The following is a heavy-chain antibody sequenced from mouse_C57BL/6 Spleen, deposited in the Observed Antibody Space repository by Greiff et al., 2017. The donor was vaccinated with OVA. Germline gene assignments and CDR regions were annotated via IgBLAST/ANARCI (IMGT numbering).Heavy chain of an antibody. D-gene: IGHD1-1*01. Sequence: EVKLVESGGGLVKPGGSLKLSCAASGFTFSDYGMHWVRQAPEKGLEWVAYISSGSSTIYYADTVKGRFTISRENAKNTLFLQMTSLRSEDTAMYYCAREDYYGSSSYAMDYWGQGTSVTVSS. CDR1: GFTFSDYG. J-gene: IGHJ4*01. CDR3: AREDYYGSSSYAMDY. V-gene: IGHV5-17*01. CDR2: ISSGSSTI.